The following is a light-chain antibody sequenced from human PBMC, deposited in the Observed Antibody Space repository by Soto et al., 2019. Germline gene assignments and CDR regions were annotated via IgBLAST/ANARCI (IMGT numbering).Light chain of an antibody. V-gene: IGLV2-14*01. Sequence: QSVLTQPASVSGSPGQSITISCTGTSSDVGAYNYVSWYQQHPGEAPKLIIYGVTNRPSGVSYRFSGSKSDYTASLTISGLQAEDEADYYCSSYSTSFFYVFXTGTKVTVL. J-gene: IGLJ1*01. CDR3: SSYSTSFFYV. CDR2: GVT. CDR1: SSDVGAYNY.